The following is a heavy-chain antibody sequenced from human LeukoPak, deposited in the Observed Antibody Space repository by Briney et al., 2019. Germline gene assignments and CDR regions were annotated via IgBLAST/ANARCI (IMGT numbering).Heavy chain of an antibody. CDR1: GFTFSSYG. V-gene: IGHV3-23*01. J-gene: IGHJ6*03. D-gene: IGHD3-16*02. CDR2: ISGSGGST. CDR3: AKTLTFGGVIVTDNYYYMDV. Sequence: PGGSLRLSCAASGFTFSSYGMSWVRQAPGKELEWVSAISGSGGSTYYADSVKGRFTISRDNSKNTLYLQMNSLRAEDTAVYYCAKTLTFGGVIVTDNYYYMDVWGKGTTVTISS.